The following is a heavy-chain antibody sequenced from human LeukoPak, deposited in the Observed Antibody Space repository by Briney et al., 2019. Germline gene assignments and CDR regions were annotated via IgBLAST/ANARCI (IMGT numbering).Heavy chain of an antibody. J-gene: IGHJ4*02. D-gene: IGHD1-1*01. V-gene: IGHV3-74*01. CDR3: TRDTRGTIGTTTLDY. CDR1: GFTFSSYW. CDR2: INNDGSTT. Sequence: GGSLTLSCVASGFTFSSYWMHWVRQAPGKGLVWVSRINNDGSTTTYADSVKGRFTISRDNAKNTLYLQMNSLRAEDTAVYYCTRDTRGTIGTTTLDYWGQGTLVTVSS.